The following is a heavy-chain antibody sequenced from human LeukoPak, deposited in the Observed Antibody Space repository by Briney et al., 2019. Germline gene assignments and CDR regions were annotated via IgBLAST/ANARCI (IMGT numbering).Heavy chain of an antibody. Sequence: TLSLTCAVSGGSISSGGYSWSWIRQPPGTGLEWIGYIYHSGSTYYNPSLKSRVTISVDRSKNQFSLKLSSVTAADTAVYFCAREGKYCSSTSCSIRDAFDIWGQGTTVIVSS. CDR3: AREGKYCSSTSCSIRDAFDI. CDR1: GGSISSGGYS. J-gene: IGHJ3*02. V-gene: IGHV4-30-2*01. CDR2: IYHSGST. D-gene: IGHD2-2*01.